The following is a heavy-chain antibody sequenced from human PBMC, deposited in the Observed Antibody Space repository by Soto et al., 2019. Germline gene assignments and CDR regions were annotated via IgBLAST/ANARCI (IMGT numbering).Heavy chain of an antibody. D-gene: IGHD5-12*01. J-gene: IGHJ4*02. CDR1: GGSISSYY. V-gene: IGHV4-59*01. Sequence: SETLSLTCTVSGGSISSYYWSWIRQPPGKGLEWIGYIYYSGSTNYNPSLKSRVTISVDTSKNQFSLKLSSVTAADTAVYYCARGVERATHYFDYWGQGTLVTVSS. CDR2: IYYSGST. CDR3: ARGVERATHYFDY.